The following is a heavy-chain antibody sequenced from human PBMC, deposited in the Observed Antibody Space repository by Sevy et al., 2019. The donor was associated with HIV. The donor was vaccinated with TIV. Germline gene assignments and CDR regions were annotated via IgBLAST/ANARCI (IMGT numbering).Heavy chain of an antibody. CDR2: MSSIGDTT. CDR3: ARGMYLFDY. Sequence: GGSLRLPCAASGFSFRSYTMHWVRQAPGKGLEYVSGMSSIGDTTYYTNSVKGRFTISRDNSKNTLYLQMGSLRTEDTAVYYCARGMYLFDYWGQGTLVTVSS. V-gene: IGHV3-64*01. CDR1: GFSFRSYT. D-gene: IGHD2-8*01. J-gene: IGHJ4*02.